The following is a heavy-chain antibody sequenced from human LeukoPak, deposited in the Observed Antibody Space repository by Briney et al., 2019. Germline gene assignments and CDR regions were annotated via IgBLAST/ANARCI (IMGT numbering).Heavy chain of an antibody. Sequence: PGGSLRLSCAASRFTFSSYWMHWVRQAPGKGLVWVSRINSDGTITTYADSVKGRFTISRDNAKNTLYLQMNSLRADDTAVYYCALASSGSYSGLDYWGQGTLVTVSS. CDR1: RFTFSSYW. CDR2: INSDGTIT. V-gene: IGHV3-74*01. J-gene: IGHJ4*02. CDR3: ALASSGSYSGLDY. D-gene: IGHD1-26*01.